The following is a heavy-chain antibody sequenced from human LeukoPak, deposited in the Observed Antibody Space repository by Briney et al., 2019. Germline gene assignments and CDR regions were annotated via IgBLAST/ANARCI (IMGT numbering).Heavy chain of an antibody. J-gene: IGHJ4*02. CDR1: GYTLTELS. V-gene: IGHV1-46*01. CDR2: INPSGGST. CDR3: ARDPYLTVGTKTDGFFDY. Sequence: ASVKVSCKVSGYTLTELSMHWVRQAPGKGLEWMGIINPSGGSTDYAPKFQGRVSMTWDMSTSTVYIELSGLRSEDTAVYYCARDPYLTVGTKTDGFFDYWGQGTLVTVSS. D-gene: IGHD1-26*01.